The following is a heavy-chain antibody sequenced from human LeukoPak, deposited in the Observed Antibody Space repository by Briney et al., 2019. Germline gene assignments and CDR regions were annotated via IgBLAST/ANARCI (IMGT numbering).Heavy chain of an antibody. D-gene: IGHD3-10*01. CDR2: INPNSGGT. CDR1: GYTFTGYY. Sequence: GASVKVSCKASGYTFTGYYMHWVRQAPGQGLEWMGWINPNSGGTNYAQKFQGRVTMTRDTSISTAYMELNRLRSDDTAVYYCARGGMVRGAPNYYYYYGMDVWGQGTTVTVSS. CDR3: ARGGMVRGAPNYYYYYGMDV. J-gene: IGHJ6*02. V-gene: IGHV1-2*02.